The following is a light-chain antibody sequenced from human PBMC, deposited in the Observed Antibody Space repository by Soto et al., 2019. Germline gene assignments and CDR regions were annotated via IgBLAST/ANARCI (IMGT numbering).Light chain of an antibody. CDR1: QSVRGN. CDR3: QQRSNWPPPIT. J-gene: IGKJ5*01. CDR2: DAS. V-gene: IGKV3-11*01. Sequence: EIVLTQSHCTLSLSPGERSALSCRSMQSVRGNFLAWYHQKSGQAPRLLIYDASNRATGTPARFSGSGSGTDFTLTISSLEPEDLAVYCCQQRSNWPPPITFGQGTLLEI.